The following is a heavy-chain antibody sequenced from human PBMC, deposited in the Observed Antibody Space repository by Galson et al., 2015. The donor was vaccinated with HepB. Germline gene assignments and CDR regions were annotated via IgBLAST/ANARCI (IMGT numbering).Heavy chain of an antibody. D-gene: IGHD6-19*01. CDR2: ISSSSSYI. J-gene: IGHJ5*02. CDR1: GFTFNRHW. V-gene: IGHV3-21*01. CDR3: ARGPSSSWIAVAGTSREYNWFDP. Sequence: SLRLSCAASGFTFNRHWMSWVRQAPGKGLEWVSSISSSSSYIYYADSVKGRFTISRDNAKNSLYLQMNSLRAEDTAVYYCARGPSSSWIAVAGTSREYNWFDPWGQGTLVTVSS.